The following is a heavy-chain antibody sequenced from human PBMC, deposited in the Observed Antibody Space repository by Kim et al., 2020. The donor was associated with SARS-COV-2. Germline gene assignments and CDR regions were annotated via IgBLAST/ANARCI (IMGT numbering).Heavy chain of an antibody. Sequence: SVKVSCKASGGTFSSYAISWVRQAPGQGLEWMGGIIPIFGTANYAQKFQGRVTITADESTSTAYMELSSLRSEDTAVYYCARTNWGRRGDYYYYGMDVWGQGTTVTVSS. CDR1: GGTFSSYA. J-gene: IGHJ6*02. CDR3: ARTNWGRRGDYYYYGMDV. V-gene: IGHV1-69*13. D-gene: IGHD7-27*01. CDR2: IIPIFGTA.